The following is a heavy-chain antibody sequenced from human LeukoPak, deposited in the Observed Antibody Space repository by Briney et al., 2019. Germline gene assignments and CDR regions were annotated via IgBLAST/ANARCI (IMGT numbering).Heavy chain of an antibody. Sequence: GGSLRLSSAASVFTFSSYSMNCVRQAPGKGLEWVSYISSSSSIIKYADSAEGRFTISRDNAKNSLYLKMNSLRDQNTAVYYCARGCTSTSCYAPYFDYWGQGTLVTVSS. CDR2: ISSSSSII. CDR1: VFTFSSYS. J-gene: IGHJ4*02. V-gene: IGHV3-48*02. D-gene: IGHD2-2*01. CDR3: ARGCTSTSCYAPYFDY.